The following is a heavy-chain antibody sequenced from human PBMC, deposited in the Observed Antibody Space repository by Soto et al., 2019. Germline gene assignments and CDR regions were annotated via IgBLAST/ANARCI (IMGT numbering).Heavy chain of an antibody. V-gene: IGHV3-33*01. D-gene: IGHD2-2*01. Sequence: GGSLRLSCAASGFTFSSYGMHWVRQAPGKGLEWVAVIWYDGSNKYYADSVKGRFTISRDNSKNTLYLQMNSLRAEDTAVYYCARGPPNLGYCSSTSCWRYYYYYYMDVWGKGTTVTVSS. J-gene: IGHJ6*03. CDR1: GFTFSSYG. CDR3: ARGPPNLGYCSSTSCWRYYYYYYMDV. CDR2: IWYDGSNK.